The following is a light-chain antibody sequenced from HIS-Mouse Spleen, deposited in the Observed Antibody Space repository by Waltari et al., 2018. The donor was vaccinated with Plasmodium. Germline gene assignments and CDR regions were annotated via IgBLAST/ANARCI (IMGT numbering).Light chain of an antibody. CDR1: SSDVGGYNY. J-gene: IGLJ2*01. Sequence: LTQPASVSGSPGQSITISCTGTSSDVGGYNYVSWYQQHPGKAPKLMIYDVSNRPSVVSNRFSGSKSGNTASLTISGLQAEDEADYYCSSYTSSSTLVFGGGTKLTVL. CDR2: DVS. V-gene: IGLV2-14*03. CDR3: SSYTSSSTLV.